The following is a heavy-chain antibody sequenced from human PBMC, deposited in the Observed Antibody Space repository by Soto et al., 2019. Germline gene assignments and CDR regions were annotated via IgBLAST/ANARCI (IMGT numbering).Heavy chain of an antibody. Sequence: SETLSLTCTVSGGSIDFYYWSWIRQPPGKGLEWIGHIYYRGNTDYNPSFKSRVTISRDMSKNQFSLNLRSVTADDTAVYFCAKADDYNYGGSGGQNDFWGQGTLVTVSS. J-gene: IGHJ4*02. CDR3: AKADDYNYGGSGGQNDF. CDR1: GGSIDFYY. CDR2: IYYRGNT. V-gene: IGHV4-59*12. D-gene: IGHD4-4*01.